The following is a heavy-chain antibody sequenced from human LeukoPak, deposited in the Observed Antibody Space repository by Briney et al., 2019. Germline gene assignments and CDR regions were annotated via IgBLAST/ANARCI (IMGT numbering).Heavy chain of an antibody. CDR2: IWYDGSNK. CDR3: ARAGTGTYYYDSSGSAFDI. V-gene: IGHV3-33*01. J-gene: IGHJ3*02. D-gene: IGHD3-22*01. Sequence: GGSLRLSCAASGFTFSSYGMHWVRQAPGKGLEWVAVIWYDGSNKYYADSVKGRFTISRDNSKNTLYLRMNSLRAEDTAVYYCARAGTGTYYYDSSGSAFDIWGQGTMVTVSS. CDR1: GFTFSSYG.